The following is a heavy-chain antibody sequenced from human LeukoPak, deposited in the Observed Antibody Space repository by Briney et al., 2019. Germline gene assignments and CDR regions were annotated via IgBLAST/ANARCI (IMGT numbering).Heavy chain of an antibody. CDR3: ARDYYYDDSGQPVRLDY. V-gene: IGHV3-66*01. D-gene: IGHD3-22*01. J-gene: IGHJ4*02. Sequence: PGGSLRLSCAASGFTFSSYGMHWVRQAPGKGPEWLSVIYRGGTTYYAGSVKGRFTISRDDSKNTLYLQMNSLRAEDTAVYYCARDYYYDDSGQPVRLDYWGQGTLVTVSS. CDR2: IYRGGTT. CDR1: GFTFSSYG.